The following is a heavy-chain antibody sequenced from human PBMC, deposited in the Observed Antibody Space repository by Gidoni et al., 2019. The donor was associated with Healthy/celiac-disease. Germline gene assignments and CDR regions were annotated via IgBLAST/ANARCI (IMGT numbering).Heavy chain of an antibody. V-gene: IGHV5-51*01. J-gene: IGHJ3*02. Sequence: EVQLVQSGAEVTKPGESLKISCKGSGYSFTSYWIGWVRQMPGKGLEWMGIIYPGDSDTRYSPSFQGQVTISADKSISTAYLQWSSLKASDTAMYYCARGPYYYDSSGYYLGGAFDIWGQGTMVTVSS. CDR1: GYSFTSYW. D-gene: IGHD3-22*01. CDR2: IYPGDSDT. CDR3: ARGPYYYDSSGYYLGGAFDI.